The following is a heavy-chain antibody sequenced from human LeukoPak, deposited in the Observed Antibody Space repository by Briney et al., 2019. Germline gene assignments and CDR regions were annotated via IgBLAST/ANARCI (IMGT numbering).Heavy chain of an antibody. CDR2: INHSGST. V-gene: IGHV4-34*01. CDR1: GGSFSGYY. J-gene: IGHJ4*02. Sequence: SETLSLTCAVYGGSFSGYYWSWIRQPPGKGLEWIGEINHSGSTNYNPSLKSRVTISVDTSKNQFSLKLSSVTAADTAVYYCARAERITMIVVPKPGIDYFDYWGQGTLVTVSS. D-gene: IGHD3-22*01. CDR3: ARAERITMIVVPKPGIDYFDY.